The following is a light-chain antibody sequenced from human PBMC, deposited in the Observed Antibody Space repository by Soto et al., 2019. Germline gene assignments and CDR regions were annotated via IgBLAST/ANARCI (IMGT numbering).Light chain of an antibody. J-gene: IGKJ1*01. CDR1: QSVSSN. V-gene: IGKV3-15*01. CDR2: DAS. Sequence: EIVMTQSPATLSVSPGERATFSCRASQSVSSNLAWYQQKPGQAPRLLIYDASTRATGIPARCSGSGSGTDFSLTISSLQSEDFAVYYCQQYNNWPPWTFGQGTKVEIK. CDR3: QQYNNWPPWT.